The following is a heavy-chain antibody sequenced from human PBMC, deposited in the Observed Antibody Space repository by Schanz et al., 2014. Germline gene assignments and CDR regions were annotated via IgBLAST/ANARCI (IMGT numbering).Heavy chain of an antibody. Sequence: QVQLVQSGAEVKKPGASVKVSCEASRYTFTAYGINWVRQAPGQGLEWMGWISAYTNNTNYAQKVQGRVTMTTDTSTGTAYMELRSLRSDDTAVYYCARDRRRYCSTASCLHDNWFDPWGQGTLVIVSS. J-gene: IGHJ5*02. CDR2: ISAYTNNT. CDR1: RYTFTAYG. V-gene: IGHV1-18*01. CDR3: ARDRRRYCSTASCLHDNWFDP. D-gene: IGHD2-2*01.